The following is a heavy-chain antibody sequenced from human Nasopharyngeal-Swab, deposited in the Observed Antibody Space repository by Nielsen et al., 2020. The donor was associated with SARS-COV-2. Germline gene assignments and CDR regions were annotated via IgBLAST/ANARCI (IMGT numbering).Heavy chain of an antibody. CDR2: ISGTAAFT. J-gene: IGHJ5*02. Sequence: GESLKISCAASGFNFGSFAMSWVRQSPGRGLEWVSGISGTAAFTYYVDSVKGRFTISRDNSKNTLYLQLNSLRAEDTATYYCAKDPTYSSPPGYFDPWGQGTLVTVSS. D-gene: IGHD3-22*01. CDR1: GFNFGSFA. V-gene: IGHV3-23*01. CDR3: AKDPTYSSPPGYFDP.